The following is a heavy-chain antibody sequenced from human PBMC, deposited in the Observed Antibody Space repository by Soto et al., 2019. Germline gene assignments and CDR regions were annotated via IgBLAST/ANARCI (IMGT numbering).Heavy chain of an antibody. CDR3: ARDQIARPQFDY. CDR2: IYYIGSA. D-gene: IGHD2-21*01. V-gene: IGHV4-59*01. CDR1: GASISSYY. Sequence: SETLSLTCAVSGASISSYYWSWIRQPPGKGLEWIGYIYYIGSANYNPSLKSRVSISIDTSKNQFSLKLSSVTAADTAVYYCARDQIARPQFDYWGQGTLDTVSS. J-gene: IGHJ4*02.